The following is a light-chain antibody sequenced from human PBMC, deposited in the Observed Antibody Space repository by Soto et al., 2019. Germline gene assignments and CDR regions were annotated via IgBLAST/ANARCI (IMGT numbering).Light chain of an antibody. J-gene: IGLJ3*02. CDR3: CSYAGSHTPWV. CDR1: SSDVGGYNY. CDR2: DVN. V-gene: IGLV2-11*01. Sequence: QSVLTQPRSVSGSPGQSVTISCTGTSSDVGGYNYVSWYQQHPGKAPKLMIYDVNKWPSGVPHRFSGSKSGNMASLTISGLQAEDEADYHCCSYAGSHTPWVFGGGTKLTVL.